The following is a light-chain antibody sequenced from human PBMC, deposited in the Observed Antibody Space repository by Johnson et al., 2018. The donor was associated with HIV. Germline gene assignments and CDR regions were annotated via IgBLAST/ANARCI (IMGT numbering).Light chain of an antibody. CDR1: SSNIGNNY. Sequence: QSVLTQPPSVSAAPGQKVTISCSGSSSNIGNNYVSWYQQLPGTAPKLLIYDNNKRPSGIPDRFSGSKSGTSATLGITGLQTGDEVDYYCGTWDSSLSVYVVGTGTKVTGL. V-gene: IGLV1-51*01. CDR3: GTWDSSLSVYV. J-gene: IGLJ1*01. CDR2: DNN.